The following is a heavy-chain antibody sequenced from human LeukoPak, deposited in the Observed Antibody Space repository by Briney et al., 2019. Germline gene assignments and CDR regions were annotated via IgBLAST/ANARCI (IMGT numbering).Heavy chain of an antibody. CDR3: ATSARGYSYGPDY. D-gene: IGHD5-18*01. CDR1: GGSISSGDYY. J-gene: IGHJ4*02. Sequence: SETLSLTCTVSGGSISSGDYYWSWIRQPPGKGLEWIGYIYYSGSTNYNPSLKSRVTISVDTSKNQFSLKLSSVTAADTAVYYCATSARGYSYGPDYWGQGTLVTVSS. CDR2: IYYSGST. V-gene: IGHV4-61*08.